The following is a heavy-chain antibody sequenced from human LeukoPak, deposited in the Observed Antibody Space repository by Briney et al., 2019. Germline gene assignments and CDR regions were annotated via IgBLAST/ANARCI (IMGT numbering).Heavy chain of an antibody. D-gene: IGHD3-22*01. CDR3: ARAGDNSGYSDY. V-gene: IGHV4-34*01. Sequence: PSETLSLTCAVYGGSFSGYCWSWIRQPPGKGLEWIGEINHRGTTNYNPSLKSQVTISVDTSKNQFSLKLTSVTAADTAVYYCARAGDNSGYSDYWGQGILVTVSS. CDR1: GGSFSGYC. CDR2: INHRGTT. J-gene: IGHJ4*02.